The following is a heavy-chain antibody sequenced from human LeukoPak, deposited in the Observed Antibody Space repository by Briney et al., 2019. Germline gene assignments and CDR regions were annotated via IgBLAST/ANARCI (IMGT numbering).Heavy chain of an antibody. CDR2: ISYDGSNK. Sequence: PGGSLRLSCAASGFTFSSYGMHWVRQAPGKGLEWVAVISYDGSNKYYADSVKGRFTISRDNAKNTLYLQMNSLRAEDTAVYYCARETSYYYDSSGYPDYWGQGTLVTVSS. V-gene: IGHV3-30*03. CDR3: ARETSYYYDSSGYPDY. J-gene: IGHJ4*02. D-gene: IGHD3-22*01. CDR1: GFTFSSYG.